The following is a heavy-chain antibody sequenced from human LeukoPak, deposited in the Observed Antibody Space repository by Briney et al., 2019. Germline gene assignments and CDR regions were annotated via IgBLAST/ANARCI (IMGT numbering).Heavy chain of an antibody. J-gene: IGHJ6*02. CDR2: ISGSGGST. Sequence: GGSLRLSCAASGFTFSSYAMSWVRQAPGKGLEWVSAISGSGGSTYYADSVKGRFTISRDNSKNTLYLQMNSLRAEDTALYYCAKDGGYSYSYYYYYGMDVWGQGTMVTVSS. CDR3: AKDGGYSYSYYYYYGMDV. D-gene: IGHD5-18*01. CDR1: GFTFSSYA. V-gene: IGHV3-23*01.